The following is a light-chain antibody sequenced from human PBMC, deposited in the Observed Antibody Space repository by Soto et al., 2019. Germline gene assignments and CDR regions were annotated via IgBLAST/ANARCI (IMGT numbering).Light chain of an antibody. Sequence: LPLTHSPSSLAASVGDRVTITYRASQGISNYLAWYQQKPGKVPRLLIYAASTLRSGVPSRFSGSGSGTDFALTVTSLQPEDAATYYCPRYASNPFPSGQGARLEI. J-gene: IGKJ5*01. CDR1: QGISNY. CDR3: PRYASNPFP. CDR2: AAS. V-gene: IGKV1-27*01.